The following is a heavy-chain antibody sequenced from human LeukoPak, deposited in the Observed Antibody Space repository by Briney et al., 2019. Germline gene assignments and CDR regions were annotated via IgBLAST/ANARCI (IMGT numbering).Heavy chain of an antibody. D-gene: IGHD3-10*01. CDR1: GYTFTSYG. J-gene: IGHJ4*02. V-gene: IGHV1-18*01. Sequence: ASVKVSCKASGYTFTSYGISWVRQAPGQGLEWMGWINAYNGNTNYAQKFQDRVTMTTDTSTSTAYMELRSLRSDDTAVYYCGRALLGGSDIYTPFSYWGQGTLVTVSS. CDR3: GRALLGGSDIYTPFSY. CDR2: INAYNGNT.